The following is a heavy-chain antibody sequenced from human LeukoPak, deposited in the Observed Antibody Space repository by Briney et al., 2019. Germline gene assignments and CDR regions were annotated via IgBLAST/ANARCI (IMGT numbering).Heavy chain of an antibody. CDR3: ATHSAGYCSGGTCYGLSYYFDY. J-gene: IGHJ4*02. V-gene: IGHV3-11*01. CDR1: GFTFSDYY. CDR2: ISSSGSTI. D-gene: IGHD2-15*01. Sequence: GGSLRLSCAASGFTFSDYYMSWIRQAPGKGLEWVSYISSSGSTIYYADSVKGRFTISRYNAKNSLYLQMNSLRAEDTAVYYCATHSAGYCSGGTCYGLSYYFDYWGQGTLVTVSS.